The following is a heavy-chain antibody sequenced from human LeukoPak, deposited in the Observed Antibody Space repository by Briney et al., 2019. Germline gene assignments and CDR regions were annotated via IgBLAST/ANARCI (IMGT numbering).Heavy chain of an antibody. V-gene: IGHV1-8*01. D-gene: IGHD6-13*01. CDR2: MNPNSGNT. CDR1: GYTCTSYD. J-gene: IGHJ4*02. Sequence: ATVKVSCKASGYTCTSYDINWVRQATGQELGWVGWMNPNSGNTGYAQKFQGRVTMIRNTSISTAYMELSSLRSEDTAVYYCARTLHGIAAARIKPYYFDYWGQGTLVTVSS. CDR3: ARTLHGIAAARIKPYYFDY.